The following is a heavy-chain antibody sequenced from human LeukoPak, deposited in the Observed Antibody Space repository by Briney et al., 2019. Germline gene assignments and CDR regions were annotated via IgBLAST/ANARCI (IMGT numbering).Heavy chain of an antibody. CDR1: GGTFSSYA. CDR2: IIPIFGTA. J-gene: IGHJ6*03. D-gene: IGHD2-2*02. Sequence: GASVKVSCKASGGTFSSYAISWVRQAPGQGLEWMGGIIPIFGTANYAQKFQGRVTITTDESTSTAYMELSSLRSEDTAVYYCASGRRYKGYYYMDVWGKGTTVTVSS. V-gene: IGHV1-69*05. CDR3: ASGRRYKGYYYMDV.